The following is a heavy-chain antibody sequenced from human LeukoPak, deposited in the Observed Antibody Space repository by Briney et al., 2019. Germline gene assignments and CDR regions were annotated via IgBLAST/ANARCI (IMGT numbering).Heavy chain of an antibody. J-gene: IGHJ4*02. D-gene: IGHD4/OR15-4a*01. CDR1: AFRFSDYY. CDR3: ARRAGAYSHPYDY. V-gene: IGHV3-11*01. CDR2: ISSSGSSI. Sequence: AGGSLRLSCAASAFRFSDYYMTWIRQAPGKGLEWISYISSSGSSIYYADSVNGRFTIARDNAKNSLYLQMNSLRAEDTAVYYCARRAGAYSHPYDYWGQGTLVTVSS.